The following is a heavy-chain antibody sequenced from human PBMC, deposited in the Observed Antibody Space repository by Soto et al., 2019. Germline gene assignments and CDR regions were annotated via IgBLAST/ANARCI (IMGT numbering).Heavy chain of an antibody. J-gene: IGHJ6*02. CDR2: IIPILGIA. CDR1: GGTFSSYT. V-gene: IGHV1-69*08. CDR3: ARDGIAVAGTDSGYHGMDV. Sequence: QVQLVQSGAEVKKPGSSVKVSCKASGGTFSSYTISWVRQAPGQGLEWMGRIIPILGIANYAQKFQGRVTITADKSTSTAYMELSSLRSEDTAVYYCARDGIAVAGTDSGYHGMDVWGQGTTVTVSS. D-gene: IGHD6-19*01.